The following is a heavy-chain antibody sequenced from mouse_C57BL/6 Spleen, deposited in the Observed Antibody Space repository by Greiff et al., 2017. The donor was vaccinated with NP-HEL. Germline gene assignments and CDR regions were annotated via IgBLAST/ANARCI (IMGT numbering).Heavy chain of an antibody. J-gene: IGHJ1*03. CDR3: ARNYSGSYPLWYFDV. Sequence: EVKLVESGGGLVQPGGSLSLSCAASGFTFTDYYMSWVRQPPGKALEWLGFIRNKANGYTTEYSASVKGRFTISRDTSQSLLSLQMNALRAEDSATNYCARNYSGSYPLWYFDVWGTGTTVTVSS. CDR1: GFTFTDYY. V-gene: IGHV7-3*01. CDR2: IRNKANGYTT. D-gene: IGHD1-3*01.